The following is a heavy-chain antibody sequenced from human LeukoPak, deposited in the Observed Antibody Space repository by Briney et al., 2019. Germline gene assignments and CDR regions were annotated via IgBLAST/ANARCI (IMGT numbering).Heavy chain of an antibody. J-gene: IGHJ6*02. D-gene: IGHD1-7*01. CDR1: GYMFTSYW. CDR2: INPDDSDT. CDR3: ARQLELQNYYGMDV. Sequence: GESMKISCKGSGYMFTSYWIGWVRQMPGKGLEWMGIINPDDSDTRYSSSFQGQVTISADKSISTAYLRWSSLKASDTAMYYCARQLELQNYYGMDVWGQGTTVTVSS. V-gene: IGHV5-51*01.